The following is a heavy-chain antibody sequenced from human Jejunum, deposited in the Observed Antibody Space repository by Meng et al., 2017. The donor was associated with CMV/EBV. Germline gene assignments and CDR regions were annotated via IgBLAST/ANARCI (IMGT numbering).Heavy chain of an antibody. J-gene: IGHJ4*02. CDR3: ARLSDS. D-gene: IGHD2-15*01. Sequence: LRLSCSASGFTFRSHSMRWVRQAPGKGLKWVASITGRGGNTYYADSVKGRFTISRDNSKNTLYLQMNSLRADDTAVYYCARLSDSWGQGTLVTVSS. V-gene: IGHV3-23*01. CDR2: ITGRGGNT. CDR1: GFTFRSHS.